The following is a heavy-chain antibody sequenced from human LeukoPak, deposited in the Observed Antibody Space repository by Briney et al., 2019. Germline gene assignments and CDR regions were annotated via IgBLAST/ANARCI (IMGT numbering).Heavy chain of an antibody. CDR2: IKSDGKT. Sequence: AGGSLRLSCAASGFTFSSYWMHWVRQAPGKGLVWVSRIKSDGKTNYADSVKGRFTISRDNAKNTVSLQMNSLRAEDTDVYYCARAPSEIGGYYPEYFRHWGQGTLVTVSS. V-gene: IGHV3-74*01. D-gene: IGHD3-22*01. J-gene: IGHJ1*01. CDR3: ARAPSEIGGYYPEYFRH. CDR1: GFTFSSYW.